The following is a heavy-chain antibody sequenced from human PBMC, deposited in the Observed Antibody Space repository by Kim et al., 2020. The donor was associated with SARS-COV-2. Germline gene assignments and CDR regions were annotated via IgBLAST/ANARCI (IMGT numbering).Heavy chain of an antibody. CDR3: ARGFAALVRGFNWFDP. CDR2: INTHNGNP. D-gene: IGHD6-6*01. Sequence: ASVKVSCKASGYTFTSFAINWVRQAPGQGLEWMGWINTHNGNPTYAQGFTGRFVFSLDTSVTTAYLHISSLKAEDTAVYYCARGFAALVRGFNWFDPWGQ. V-gene: IGHV7-4-1*02. CDR1: GYTFTSFA. J-gene: IGHJ5*02.